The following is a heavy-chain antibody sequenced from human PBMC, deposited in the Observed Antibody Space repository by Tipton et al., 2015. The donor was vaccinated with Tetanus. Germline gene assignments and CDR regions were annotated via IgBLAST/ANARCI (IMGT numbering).Heavy chain of an antibody. D-gene: IGHD3-16*01. CDR2: IFPGDSDI. J-gene: IGHJ4*02. V-gene: IGHV5-51*01. CDR3: ARVGGGSKWLFDY. CDR1: GYTFNNYW. Sequence: QSGAEVKKPGESLKISCKGFGYTFNNYWIGWVRQLPGKGLEWMGIIFPGDSDIRYSPSFQGRVTISADKSITPAYLQWSSLRASDTAMYYCARVGGGSKWLFDYWGQGTPVTVSS.